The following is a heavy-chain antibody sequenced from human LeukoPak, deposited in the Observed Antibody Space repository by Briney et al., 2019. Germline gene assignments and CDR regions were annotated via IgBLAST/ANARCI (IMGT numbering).Heavy chain of an antibody. CDR1: GFTFSSYA. V-gene: IGHV3-30-3*01. J-gene: IGHJ6*02. Sequence: GGSLRLSCAASGFTFSSYAMHWVRQAPGKGLEWVAVISYDGSNKYYADSVKGRFTISRDNSKNTLYLQMNSLRAEDTAVYYCARPPGGNNVWGQGTTVTVSS. D-gene: IGHD4-23*01. CDR2: ISYDGSNK. CDR3: ARPPGGNNV.